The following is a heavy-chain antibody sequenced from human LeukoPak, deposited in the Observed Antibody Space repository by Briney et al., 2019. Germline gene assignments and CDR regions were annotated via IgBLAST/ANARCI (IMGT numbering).Heavy chain of an antibody. J-gene: IGHJ3*01. CDR3: ARGVSRPRYYDSSGDYSATALHN. Sequence: SETLSLPCAVYGVSLSGYYWNWIRQPPGKGLEWIGEINHSGSTNHNPSLKSRVTISVDTSKKQFSLKLSSVTAADTAEYYCARGVSRPRYYDSSGDYSATALHNWGQGTMVTVSS. D-gene: IGHD3-22*01. V-gene: IGHV4-34*01. CDR1: GVSLSGYY. CDR2: INHSGST.